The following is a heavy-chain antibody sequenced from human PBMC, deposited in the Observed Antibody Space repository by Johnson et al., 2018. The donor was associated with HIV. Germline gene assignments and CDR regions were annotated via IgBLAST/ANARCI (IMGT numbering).Heavy chain of an antibody. J-gene: IGHJ3*02. CDR2: MSYDGNKK. CDR1: GFTFSSYG. D-gene: IGHD6-6*01. CDR3: ASRGPSSSGAFDI. Sequence: QVQLVESVGGVVQPGRSLRLSCAASGFTFSSYGMHWVRQAPGKGLEWVAVMSYDGNKKYYADSVKGRFTISRENSTNTLYLQMNSLRAEDTAVYYCASRGPSSSGAFDIWGQGTMVTVSS. V-gene: IGHV3-30*19.